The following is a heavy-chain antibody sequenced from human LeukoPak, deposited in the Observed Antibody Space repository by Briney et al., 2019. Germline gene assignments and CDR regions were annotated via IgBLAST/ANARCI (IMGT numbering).Heavy chain of an antibody. D-gene: IGHD3-10*01. CDR2: INHSGST. V-gene: IGHV4-34*01. CDR3: ASYYYGSGSYYFDY. J-gene: IGHJ4*02. CDR1: GGSFSGYY. Sequence: PSETLSLTCAVYGGSFSGYYWSWIRQPPGKGLEWIGEINHSGSTNYNPSLKSRVTMSVDTSKTQFSLKLSSVTAADTAVYYCASYYYGSGSYYFDYWGQGTLVTVSS.